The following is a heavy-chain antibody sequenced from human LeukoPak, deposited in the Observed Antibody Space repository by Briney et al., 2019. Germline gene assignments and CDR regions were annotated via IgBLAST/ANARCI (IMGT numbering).Heavy chain of an antibody. J-gene: IGHJ4*02. D-gene: IGHD3-10*02. V-gene: IGHV1-69*13. CDR3: ARSPNVRRIAHFDY. CDR1: GGTFSSYT. Sequence: GASVKVSCKASGGTFSSYTITWVRQAPGQGLEWMGSLIPLFHISNYARKFQDRITITAYESTSTAYMELSSLRSEDTAVYYCARSPNVRRIAHFDYWGQGTLVTVSS. CDR2: LIPLFHIS.